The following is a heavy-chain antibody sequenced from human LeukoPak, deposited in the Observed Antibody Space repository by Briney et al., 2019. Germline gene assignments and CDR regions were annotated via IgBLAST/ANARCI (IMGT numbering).Heavy chain of an antibody. Sequence: PGGSLRLSCAASGFTVSSNYMSWVRQAPGKGLEWVSVIYSGGSTYYADSVKGRFTISRDNSKNTLYLQMNSLRAEDTAVYYCAREQNYGDTVAFDIWGQGTMVTVSS. CDR3: AREQNYGDTVAFDI. V-gene: IGHV3-66*01. CDR1: GFTVSSNY. D-gene: IGHD4-17*01. CDR2: IYSGGST. J-gene: IGHJ3*02.